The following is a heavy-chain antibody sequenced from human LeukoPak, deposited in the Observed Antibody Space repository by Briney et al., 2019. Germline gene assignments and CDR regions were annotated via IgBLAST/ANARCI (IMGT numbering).Heavy chain of an antibody. CDR2: IYNSGST. CDR1: GVSINNFY. Sequence: KSSETLSLTCTVSGVSINNFYWSWIRQPPGKGLEWIGDIYNSGSTNYKPSLKSRVTISLDTSKNQLSLKLSSVTAADTAVHYCARTVHYSSGWAPTYYFDYWGQGTLVTVSS. CDR3: ARTVHYSSGWAPTYYFDY. D-gene: IGHD6-19*01. J-gene: IGHJ4*02. V-gene: IGHV4-59*01.